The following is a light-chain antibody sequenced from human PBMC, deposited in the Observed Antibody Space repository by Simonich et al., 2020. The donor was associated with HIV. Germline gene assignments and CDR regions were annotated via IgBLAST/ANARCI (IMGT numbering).Light chain of an antibody. J-gene: IGLJ3*02. CDR2: GNS. CDR3: STWDYSLNAWV. CDR1: SNNVGSYP. V-gene: IGLV1-44*01. Sequence: QAALTQEASVSGTVGQKVTLSCTGMSNNVGSYPVGWYQQISHGAPKTVMFGNSLPSGIPDRFSGSKSGTTASLTISGLQPEDEADYYFSTWDYSLNAWVFGGGTKLTVL.